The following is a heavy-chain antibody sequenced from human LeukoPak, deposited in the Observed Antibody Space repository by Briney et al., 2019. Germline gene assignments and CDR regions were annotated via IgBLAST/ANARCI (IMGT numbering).Heavy chain of an antibody. CDR2: IYYSGST. Sequence: SDTLSLTCAVSGYSISSSNWWGWIRQPPGKGLEWIGYIYYSGSTYYNPSLKSRVTMSVDTSKNQFSLELSSVTAVDTAVYYCARSVAAAGTGNGWFDPWGQGTLVTVSS. CDR3: ARSVAAAGTGNGWFDP. V-gene: IGHV4-28*01. CDR1: GYSISSSNW. J-gene: IGHJ5*02. D-gene: IGHD6-13*01.